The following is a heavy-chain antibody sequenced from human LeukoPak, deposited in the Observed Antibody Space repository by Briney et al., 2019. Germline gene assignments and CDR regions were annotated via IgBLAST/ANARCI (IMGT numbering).Heavy chain of an antibody. CDR1: GYTFTSYD. CDR2: MNPNSGNT. Sequence: ASVKVSCKASGYTFTSYDINWVRQATGQGLEWMGWMNPNSGNTGYAQKFQGRVTMTRNTSISTAYMELSSLRSEDTAVYSVGLYGAGTVLAWATYYYMDVWGKGTTVTISS. V-gene: IGHV1-8*01. J-gene: IGHJ6*03. D-gene: IGHD6-13*01. CDR3: GLYGAGTVLAWATYYYMDV.